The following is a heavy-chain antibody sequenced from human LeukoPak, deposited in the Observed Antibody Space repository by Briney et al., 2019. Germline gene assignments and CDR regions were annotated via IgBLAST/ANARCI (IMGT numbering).Heavy chain of an antibody. Sequence: SETLSLTCTVSGGSISSYYWSWIRQPPGKGLEWIGYIYYSGSTNYNPSLKSRVTISVDTSKNQFSLKLSSVTAADTAVYYCARDDYGDYNAFDIWGQGIMVTVSS. CDR3: ARDDYGDYNAFDI. V-gene: IGHV4-59*01. CDR2: IYYSGST. CDR1: GGSISSYY. J-gene: IGHJ3*02. D-gene: IGHD4-17*01.